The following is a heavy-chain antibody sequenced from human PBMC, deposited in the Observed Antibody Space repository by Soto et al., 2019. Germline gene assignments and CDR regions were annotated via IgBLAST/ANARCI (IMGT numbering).Heavy chain of an antibody. CDR3: ARTSTAPMGNYDY. J-gene: IGHJ4*02. CDR2: MNPNSGNT. V-gene: IGHV1-8*01. Sequence: ASVKVCCEASVYTFAICDSNWVRQATGQGLEWMGWMNPNSGNTGYAQKFQGRVTMTRITSISTAYMELSSLRSEDTAVYYCARTSTAPMGNYDYWGQGTLVTVSS. D-gene: IGHD1-1*01. CDR1: VYTFAICD.